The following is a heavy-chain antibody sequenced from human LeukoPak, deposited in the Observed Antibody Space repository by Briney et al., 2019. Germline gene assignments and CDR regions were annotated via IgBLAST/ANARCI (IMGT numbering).Heavy chain of an antibody. CDR2: ISAYNGNT. V-gene: IGHV1-18*01. Sequence: ASVKVSCKASGYTFTNYDLNWVRQAPGQGLEWMGWISAYNGNTNYARKVQGRLTLTTDTSTSTAYLELRSLRPDDTAMYYCAGRVVCAHRPNDPFDIWGPGTMVIVSS. J-gene: IGHJ3*02. CDR3: AGRVVCAHRPNDPFDI. D-gene: IGHD1-26*01. CDR1: GYTFTNYD.